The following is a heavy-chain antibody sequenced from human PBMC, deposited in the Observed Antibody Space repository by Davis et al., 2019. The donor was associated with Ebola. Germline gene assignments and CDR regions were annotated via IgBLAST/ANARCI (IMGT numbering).Heavy chain of an antibody. J-gene: IGHJ6*02. CDR3: ARGQHDLLTGARYAMDG. CDR2: ISHTGDT. Sequence: SETLSLTCAVYSGSFSGYYGSWIRQSPGKGLEWIGEISHTGDTNYNPSLKSRVIISVDTSKNQFSLKLNSVNAADTAMYYCARGQHDLLTGARYAMDGWGRGTTVIVSS. D-gene: IGHD3-9*01. CDR1: SGSFSGYY. V-gene: IGHV4-34*01.